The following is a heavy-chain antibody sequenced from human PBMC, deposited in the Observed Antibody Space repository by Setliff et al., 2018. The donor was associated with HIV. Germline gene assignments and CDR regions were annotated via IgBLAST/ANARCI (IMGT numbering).Heavy chain of an antibody. CDR1: GFTFSSYW. V-gene: IGHV3-74*01. CDR3: AKDFQWSTVNTPLNYQYGMDV. D-gene: IGHD4-17*01. CDR2: INSDGSHT. Sequence: GGSLRLSCAASGFTFSSYWMHWVRQAPGEGLVWVSRINSDGSHTVYADSVKGRFTISRDNSKNTLYLQMNNLRPEDTAVYYCAKDFQWSTVNTPLNYQYGMDVWGQGTTVTVSS. J-gene: IGHJ6*02.